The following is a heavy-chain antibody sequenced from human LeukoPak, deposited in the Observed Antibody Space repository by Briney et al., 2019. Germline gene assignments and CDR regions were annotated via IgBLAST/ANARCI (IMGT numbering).Heavy chain of an antibody. CDR1: GFTFSSYE. V-gene: IGHV3-48*03. D-gene: IGHD3-10*02. Sequence: PGGSLRPSCAASGFTFSSYEMNWVRQAPGKGLEWVSYISSSGSTIYYADSVQGRFTISRDNAQNSLYLQMSSLRAEDTAVYYCARNVYNFDYWGQGTLVTVSS. J-gene: IGHJ4*02. CDR2: ISSSGSTI. CDR3: ARNVYNFDY.